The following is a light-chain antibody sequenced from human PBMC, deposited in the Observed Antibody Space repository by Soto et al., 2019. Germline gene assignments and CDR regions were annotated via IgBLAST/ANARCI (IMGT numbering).Light chain of an antibody. CDR2: SNN. CDR1: SSNIGSNY. J-gene: IGLJ1*01. CDR3: AAWDDSLTGYYV. Sequence: QSVLTQPPSASGTPGQRVTISCSGSSSNIGSNYVYWYQHLPGTAPKLLIYSNNQRPSGVPDRFSGSKSGTSASLAISGLRSEDEADYYCAAWDDSLTGYYVSGTGTKVTVL. V-gene: IGLV1-47*02.